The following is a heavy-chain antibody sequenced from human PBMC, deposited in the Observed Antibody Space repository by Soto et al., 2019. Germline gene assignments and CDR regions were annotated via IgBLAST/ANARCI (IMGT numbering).Heavy chain of an antibody. CDR1: GFIVSRTY. V-gene: IGHV3-53*01. Sequence: EVQLVESGGGLIQPGGSLRLSCAASGFIVSRTYMSWVRQAPRKGLEWVSITYSGGSTHYADSVKGRFTISRDNSXNXQYLEMNSLRAEDTAVYYCARDRLTVGVREYYGMDVWGQGTTVTVSS. J-gene: IGHJ6*02. CDR2: TYSGGST. D-gene: IGHD2-8*01. CDR3: ARDRLTVGVREYYGMDV.